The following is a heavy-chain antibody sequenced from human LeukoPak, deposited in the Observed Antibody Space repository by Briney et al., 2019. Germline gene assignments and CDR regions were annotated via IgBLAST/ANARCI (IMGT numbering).Heavy chain of an antibody. CDR3: ARTMVRGWPYYYYMDV. Sequence: ASVKVSCKASGYTFTGYYMHWVRQAPGQGLEWMGWINPNSGGTNYAQKFQGRVTMTRDTSISTAYMELSRLRSDDTAVYYCARTMVRGWPYYYYMDVWGKGTTVTVSS. CDR2: INPNSGGT. D-gene: IGHD3-10*01. J-gene: IGHJ6*03. CDR1: GYTFTGYY. V-gene: IGHV1-2*02.